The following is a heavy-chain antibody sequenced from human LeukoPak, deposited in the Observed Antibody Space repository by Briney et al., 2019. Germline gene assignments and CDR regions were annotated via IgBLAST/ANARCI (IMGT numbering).Heavy chain of an antibody. V-gene: IGHV4-59*01. CDR2: ISNSGST. D-gene: IGHD6-19*01. CDR3: ARHGYSSGSLAWFDP. Sequence: SETLSLTCTVSGGSISSYYWSWIWQPPGEGLEWIGYISNSGSTNYNPSLKSRVTISVGTSKNQFSLKLSSVTAAGTAVYYCARHGYSSGSLAWFDPWGQGTQVTVSS. J-gene: IGHJ5*02. CDR1: GGSISSYY.